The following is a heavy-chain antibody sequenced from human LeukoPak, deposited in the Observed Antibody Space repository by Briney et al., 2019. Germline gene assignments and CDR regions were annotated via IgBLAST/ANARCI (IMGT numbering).Heavy chain of an antibody. CDR3: ARDRRKPAIVVVPADPYYYYMDV. J-gene: IGHJ6*03. Sequence: SQTLSLTCTVSGGSISSGDYYWSWLRQPPGKGLEWIGYIYYSESTYYNPSLKSRVTISVDTSKNQFSLKLSSVTAADTAVYYCARDRRKPAIVVVPADPYYYYMDVWGKGTTVTASS. V-gene: IGHV4-30-4*01. CDR2: IYYSEST. D-gene: IGHD2-2*01. CDR1: GGSISSGDYY.